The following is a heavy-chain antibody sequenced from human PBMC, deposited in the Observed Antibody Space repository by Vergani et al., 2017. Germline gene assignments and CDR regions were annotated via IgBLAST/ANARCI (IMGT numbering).Heavy chain of an antibody. CDR2: IYSSGRT. J-gene: IGHJ6*03. V-gene: IGHV4-61*02. CDR3: AREKDYYRDV. CDR1: GDSIDSGTYY. Sequence: QVRLQESGPGLVKPSQTLSLTCTVSGDSIDSGTYYWHWIRQPAGKELEWIGRIYSSGRTNYNPSLKSRVVKSLDTSKIQFSLYLSSVTAADTAVYDCAREKDYYRDVWGKGATVTVS.